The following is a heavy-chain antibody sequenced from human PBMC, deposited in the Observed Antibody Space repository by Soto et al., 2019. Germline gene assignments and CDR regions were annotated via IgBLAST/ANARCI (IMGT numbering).Heavy chain of an antibody. V-gene: IGHV3-7*01. J-gene: IGHJ4*02. CDR1: GFTFSSYW. D-gene: IGHD3-9*01. Sequence: GGSLRLSCAASGFTFSSYWMSWVRQAPGKGLEWVANIKQDGSEKYYVDSVKGRFTISRDNAKNSLYLQMNSLRAEDTAVYYCARDRTYYDILTGYHDYWGQGTLVTVSS. CDR2: IKQDGSEK. CDR3: ARDRTYYDILTGYHDY.